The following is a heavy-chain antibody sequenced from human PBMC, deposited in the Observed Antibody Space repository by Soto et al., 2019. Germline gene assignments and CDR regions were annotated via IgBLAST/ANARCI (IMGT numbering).Heavy chain of an antibody. D-gene: IGHD3-10*01. CDR2: ISAYNGNT. V-gene: IGHV1-18*01. CDR3: ARDKGDGSGSYYGY. Sequence: QVQLVQSGAEVKNPGDSMKVSCKASGYTFTSYGINWVRQAPRQGLEWMGWISAYNGNTNYAQKLQGRVTMTTDTSTSTAYMELRSLRSDDTAVYYCARDKGDGSGSYYGYWGQGTLVTVSS. CDR1: GYTFTSYG. J-gene: IGHJ4*02.